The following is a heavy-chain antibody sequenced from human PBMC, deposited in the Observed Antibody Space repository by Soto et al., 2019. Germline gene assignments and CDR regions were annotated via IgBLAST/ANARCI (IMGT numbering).Heavy chain of an antibody. CDR2: IYCSGST. CDR1: GGSISSSSYY. V-gene: IGHV4-39*01. CDR3: ASTYYYDSRGDYPVRY. Sequence: PSETLSLTCTVSGGSISSSSYYWGWIRQPPGKGLEWIGSIYCSGSTYYNPSLKSRVTISVDTSKNQFSLKLSSATAADRAVYYCASTYYYDSRGDYPVRYWGQGTLVTVSS. J-gene: IGHJ4*02. D-gene: IGHD3-22*01.